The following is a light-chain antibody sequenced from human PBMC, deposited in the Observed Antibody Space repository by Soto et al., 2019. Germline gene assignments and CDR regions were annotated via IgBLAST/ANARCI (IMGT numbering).Light chain of an antibody. CDR1: SSDVGGYNY. Sequence: QCVLTLPASVAGSPGQTITISCTGTSSDVGGYNYVSWYQQHPGKAPKLMIYEVSNRPSGVSNRFSGSKSGNTASLTISGLQAEDEADYYCSSYTSSITYVFGTGTKVTVL. V-gene: IGLV2-14*01. J-gene: IGLJ1*01. CDR2: EVS. CDR3: SSYTSSITYV.